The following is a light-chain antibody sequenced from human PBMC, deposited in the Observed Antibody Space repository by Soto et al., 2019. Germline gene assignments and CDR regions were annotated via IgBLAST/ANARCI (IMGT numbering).Light chain of an antibody. J-gene: IGKJ5*01. Sequence: EIVLTQAPGTLALSPGERATLSCRASQSVSSSNLAWYQQKPGQAPRLLIYGAYSRATGIPDRFSGSGSGTDFTLTISSLEPEDFAVYYCQQCSNWPPITFGQGTRLEIK. V-gene: IGKV3D-20*02. CDR2: GAY. CDR3: QQCSNWPPIT. CDR1: QSVSSSN.